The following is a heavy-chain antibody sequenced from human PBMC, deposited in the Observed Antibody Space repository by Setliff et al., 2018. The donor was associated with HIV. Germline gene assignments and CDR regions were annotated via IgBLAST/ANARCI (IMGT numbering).Heavy chain of an antibody. CDR2: INIANGKT. CDR3: ARDLSYTANWGFDF. V-gene: IGHV1-3*04. J-gene: IGHJ4*02. Sequence: ASVKVSCKASGYSFSRSWVQWVRQASGQGLEWMGWINIANGKTQYSQKFRGRVTFTRDISANTAYLDLNSLKSEDSALYYCARDLSYTANWGFDFWGQGTLVTVSS. CDR1: GYSFSRSW. D-gene: IGHD3-16*01.